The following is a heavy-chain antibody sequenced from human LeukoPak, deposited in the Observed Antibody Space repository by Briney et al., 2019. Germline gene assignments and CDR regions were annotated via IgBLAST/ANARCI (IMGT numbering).Heavy chain of an antibody. CDR3: ARGRGYYQDY. CDR2: IYMSGST. CDR1: AGSFSSYY. V-gene: IGHV4-4*07. D-gene: IGHD3-22*01. J-gene: IGHJ4*02. Sequence: PSETLSLTCTVSAGSFSSYYWNWIRQPAGKGLEWIGRIYMSGSTDYNPPLKSRVTMSVDTSKNHFSLKLRSVTAADTAMYYCARGRGYYQDYWGQGTLVTVSS.